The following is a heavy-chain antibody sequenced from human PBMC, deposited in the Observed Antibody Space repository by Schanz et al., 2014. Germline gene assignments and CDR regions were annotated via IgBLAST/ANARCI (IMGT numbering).Heavy chain of an antibody. CDR1: GYTFNNHG. J-gene: IGHJ6*02. Sequence: QVQLVQSGGEVKKPGASATVSCKASGYTFNNHGISWVRQAPGQGLEWMGWISVYHGHTNYAEKVHGGVTMTTDTSTSTAYMELRRLISDDTAVYYCVRDSGWAFGDYHGMDVWGQGTSVTVSS. D-gene: IGHD3-10*01. CDR3: VRDSGWAFGDYHGMDV. CDR2: ISVYHGHT. V-gene: IGHV1-18*01.